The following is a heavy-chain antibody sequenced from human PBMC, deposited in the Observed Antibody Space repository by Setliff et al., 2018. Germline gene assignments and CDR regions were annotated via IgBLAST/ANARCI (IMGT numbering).Heavy chain of an antibody. CDR1: GESFSNNY. D-gene: IGHD1-20*01. V-gene: IGHV4-34*01. CDR2: SNHGGST. Sequence: SETLSLTCSVYGESFSNNYWSWIRQTPGKGLEWIGESNHGGSTSYHPSLKSRVTISVDTSKNQFSLNLSSVTAADTAMYYCARYNSAAGSFDPWGQGTLVTVSS. J-gene: IGHJ5*02. CDR3: ARYNSAAGSFDP.